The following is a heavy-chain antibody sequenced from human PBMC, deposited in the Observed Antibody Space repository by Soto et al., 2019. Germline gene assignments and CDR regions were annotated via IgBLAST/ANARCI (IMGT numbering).Heavy chain of an antibody. J-gene: IGHJ6*02. CDR2: IKPDGSQK. D-gene: IGHD6-13*01. Sequence: GGSLRLSCAASGFTFSSYWMSWVRQAPGKGLEWVANIKPDGSQKWYVDSVKGRFTISRDNAKNSLYLQMNSLRAEDTAVFYCVRLGIATADTYYGMDVWGQGTTVTVSS. CDR3: VRLGIATADTYYGMDV. V-gene: IGHV3-7*04. CDR1: GFTFSSYW.